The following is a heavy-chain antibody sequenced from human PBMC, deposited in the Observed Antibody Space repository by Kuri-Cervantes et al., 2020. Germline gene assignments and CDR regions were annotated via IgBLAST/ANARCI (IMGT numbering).Heavy chain of an antibody. V-gene: IGHV4-59*12. CDR2: IYYSGDT. D-gene: IGHD2-2*01. CDR1: NDSIVHNY. J-gene: IGHJ6*03. Sequence: GSLRLSCIVSNDSIVHNYWSWIRQSPGKGLEWIGNIYYSGDTNYNPSLKSRVTISVDTSKNQFSLKLSSVTAADTAVYYCARRCPFEGVVVPAAKYYYYYYMDVWGKGTTVTVSS. CDR3: ARRCPFEGVVVPAAKYYYYYYMDV.